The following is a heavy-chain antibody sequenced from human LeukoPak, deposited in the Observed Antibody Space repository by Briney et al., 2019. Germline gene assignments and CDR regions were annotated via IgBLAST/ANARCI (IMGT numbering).Heavy chain of an antibody. D-gene: IGHD6-6*01. Sequence: PGGSLRLSCAASGFTFNSYSMNWVRQAPGKGLDWVAVILEDGSIQHYADSVKGRFTISRDNAKNSLYLQMNSLRAEDTAVYYCASGIAARPGGWGQGTLVTVSS. CDR3: ASGIAARPGG. CDR1: GFTFNSYS. V-gene: IGHV3-30*03. J-gene: IGHJ4*02. CDR2: ILEDGSIQ.